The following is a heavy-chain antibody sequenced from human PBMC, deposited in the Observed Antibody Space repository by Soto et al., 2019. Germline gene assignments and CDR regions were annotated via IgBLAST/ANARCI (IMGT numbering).Heavy chain of an antibody. Sequence: XESLRLSVAASGFTFTRYSMNRVRQAPGKGLEWVSSISSTTNYIYYGDSMKGRFTISRDNAKNSLYLEMNSLRAEDTAVYYCARESEDLTSNFDYWGQGTLVTVSS. J-gene: IGHJ4*02. V-gene: IGHV3-21*06. CDR3: ARESEDLTSNFDY. CDR1: GFTFTRYS. CDR2: ISSTTNYI.